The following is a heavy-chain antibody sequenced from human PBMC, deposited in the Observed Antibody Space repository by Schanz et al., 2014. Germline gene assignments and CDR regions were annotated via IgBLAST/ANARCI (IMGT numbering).Heavy chain of an antibody. CDR2: INSDGTTT. J-gene: IGHJ6*03. V-gene: IGHV3-74*02. Sequence: EVKLLESGGHLVQPGGSLRLSCVASGFTFSTYWMHWVRQAPGKGLVWVSHINSDGTTTTYADSVKGRFTISRDNAENTLYLQMNSLRAEDTAVYYCARVDSGYDSHLYYYYYYMDVWGKGTTVTVSS. D-gene: IGHD5-12*01. CDR3: ARVDSGYDSHLYYYYYYMDV. CDR1: GFTFSTYW.